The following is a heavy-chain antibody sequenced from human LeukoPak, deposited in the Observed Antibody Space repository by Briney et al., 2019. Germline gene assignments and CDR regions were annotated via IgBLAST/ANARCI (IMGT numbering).Heavy chain of an antibody. CDR1: GFTFSSYA. D-gene: IGHD6-19*01. J-gene: IGHJ6*02. CDR3: ARGERQWLVHYYYYGMDV. Sequence: GRSLRLSCAASGFTFSSYAMDWVRQAPGKGLEWVAVISYDGSNKYYADSVKGRFTISRDNSKNTLYLQMNSLRAEDTAVYYCARGERQWLVHYYYYGMDVWGQGTTVTVSS. CDR2: ISYDGSNK. V-gene: IGHV3-30*04.